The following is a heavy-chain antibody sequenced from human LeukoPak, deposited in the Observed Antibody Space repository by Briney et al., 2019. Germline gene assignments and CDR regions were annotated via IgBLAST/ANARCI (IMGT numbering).Heavy chain of an antibody. Sequence: ASVKVSCKASGYTFTSYYMHWVRQAPGQGLEWMGWINPNSADTNYAQKFQGRVTMTRDTSISTAYMELSRLRSDDTAVYYCVRPYGSGSYYPDYWGQGTLVTVSS. CDR1: GYTFTSYY. V-gene: IGHV1-2*02. CDR3: VRPYGSGSYYPDY. CDR2: INPNSADT. J-gene: IGHJ4*02. D-gene: IGHD3-10*01.